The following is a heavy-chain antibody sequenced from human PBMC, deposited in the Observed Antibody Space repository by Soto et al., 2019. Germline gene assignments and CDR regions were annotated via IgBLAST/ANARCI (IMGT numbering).Heavy chain of an antibody. D-gene: IGHD5-12*01. V-gene: IGHV3-49*03. Sequence: GGSLRLSCTASGFTFGDYAMSWFRQAPGKGLEWVGFIRSKAYGGTTEYAASVKGRFTISRDDSKSIAYLQMNSLKTEDTAVYYCTREVALGYSGYDGKTWFDPWGQGTLVTVSS. CDR1: GFTFGDYA. CDR3: TREVALGYSGYDGKTWFDP. J-gene: IGHJ5*02. CDR2: IRSKAYGGTT.